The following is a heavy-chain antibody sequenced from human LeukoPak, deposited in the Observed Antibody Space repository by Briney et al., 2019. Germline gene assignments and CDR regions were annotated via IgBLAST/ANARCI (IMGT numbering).Heavy chain of an antibody. D-gene: IGHD6-13*01. CDR1: GFTFSSYS. V-gene: IGHV3-21*01. CDR2: ISSSSSYI. J-gene: IGHJ4*02. Sequence: GGSLRLSCAASGFTFSSYSMNWVRQAPGKGLEWVSSISSSSSYIYYADSVKGRFTISRNNAKNSLYLQMNSLRAEDTAVYYCARRRGTVAAAPGGYWGQGTLVTVSS. CDR3: ARRRGTVAAAPGGY.